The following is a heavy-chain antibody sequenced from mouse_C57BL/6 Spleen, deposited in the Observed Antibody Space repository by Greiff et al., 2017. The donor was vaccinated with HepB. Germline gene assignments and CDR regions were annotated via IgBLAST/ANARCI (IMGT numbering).Heavy chain of an antibody. CDR1: GYSITSGYD. CDR2: ISYSGST. CDR3: ARGSQAKGPWFAY. D-gene: IGHD3-2*02. V-gene: IGHV3-1*01. Sequence: VQLKESGPGMVKPSQSLSLTCTVTGYSITSGYDWHWIRHFPGNKLEWMGYISYSGSTNYNPSLKSRISITHDTSKNHFFLKLNSVTTEDTATYYCARGSQAKGPWFAYWGQGTLVTVSA. J-gene: IGHJ3*01.